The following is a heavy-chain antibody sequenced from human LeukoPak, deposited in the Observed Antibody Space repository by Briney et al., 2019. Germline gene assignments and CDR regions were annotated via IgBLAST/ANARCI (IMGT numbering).Heavy chain of an antibody. CDR1: GGSMRDYY. Sequence: PSETLSLTCAVSGGSMRDYYWSWIRQPPGKGLEWIGNIYYSGSTNYNPSLKSRVTISVDTSKNQFSLKVRSVTAADTAVYYCARGFGDYDVLTAFGGQGTLVTVSS. D-gene: IGHD3-9*01. CDR2: IYYSGST. CDR3: ARGFGDYDVLTAF. V-gene: IGHV4-59*01. J-gene: IGHJ4*02.